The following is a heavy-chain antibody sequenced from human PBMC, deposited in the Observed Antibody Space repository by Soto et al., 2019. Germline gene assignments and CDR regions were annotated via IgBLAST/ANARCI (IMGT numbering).Heavy chain of an antibody. CDR2: IYPGDSET. D-gene: IGHD3-10*01. Sequence: GESLKISCKGSGYTFTNYWIGWVRQMPGKGLEWMGIIYPGDSETRYSPSFQGQVTMSADKSISTAYLQWSSLKASDSAMYYCARKYYYGAGTLHYWGQGTLVTVSS. V-gene: IGHV5-51*01. CDR1: GYTFTNYW. CDR3: ARKYYYGAGTLHY. J-gene: IGHJ4*02.